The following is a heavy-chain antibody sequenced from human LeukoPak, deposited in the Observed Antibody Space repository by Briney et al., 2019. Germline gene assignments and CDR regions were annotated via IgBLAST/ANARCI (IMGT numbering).Heavy chain of an antibody. CDR1: GFTFSSFW. J-gene: IGHJ4*02. V-gene: IGHV3-74*01. CDR3: AREWKKTGAFDY. CDR2: INTDGSST. D-gene: IGHD1-1*01. Sequence: PGGSLRLSCAASGFTFSSFWMHWVRQAPGKGLVWVSFINTDGSSTTYAGSVKGRFTVSRDNAKNTLYLQMSGLRAEDSAVYYCAREWKKTGAFDYWGQGTLVTVSS.